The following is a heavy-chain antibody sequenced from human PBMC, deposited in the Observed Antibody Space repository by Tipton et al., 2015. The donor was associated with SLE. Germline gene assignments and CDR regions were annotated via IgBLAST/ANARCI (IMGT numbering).Heavy chain of an antibody. V-gene: IGHV4-59*01. Sequence: GLVKPSETLSLTCTVSGGSISSYYWSWIRQPPGKGLEWIGHIYYSGSTNYNPSLKSRVTISVDTSKNQFSLKLSSVTAADTAVYYCARDLLSDAVDIWGQGTMVTVSS. D-gene: IGHD2/OR15-2a*01. CDR3: ARDLLSDAVDI. CDR1: GGSISSYY. J-gene: IGHJ3*02. CDR2: IYYSGST.